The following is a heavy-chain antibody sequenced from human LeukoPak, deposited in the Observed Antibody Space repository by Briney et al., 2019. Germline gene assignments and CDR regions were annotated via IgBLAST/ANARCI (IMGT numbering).Heavy chain of an antibody. CDR2: IYHSGST. D-gene: IGHD3-10*01. CDR1: GGSISSSSYY. V-gene: IGHV4-39*07. Sequence: SETLSLTCTVAGGSISSSSYYWGWIRQPPGTGLEWIGSIYHSGSTYYNPSLKSRVTISVDTSKNQFSLKLSSVTAADTAVYYCARTAKYYYGSETYYFFDYWGQGTLVTVSS. J-gene: IGHJ4*02. CDR3: ARTAKYYYGSETYYFFDY.